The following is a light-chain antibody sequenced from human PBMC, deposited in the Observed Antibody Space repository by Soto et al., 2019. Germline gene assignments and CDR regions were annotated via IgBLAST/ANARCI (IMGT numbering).Light chain of an antibody. CDR3: CSYAGNRIFV. Sequence: QSVLTQPPSVSAAPGQKVTISCSGSSSNIGSNYVSWYQQFPGTAPKLLICDNNKRPSGIPDRFSGSKSGNTASLTISGLRAEDEGNYHCCSYAGNRIFVFGGGTKLTVL. V-gene: IGLV1-51*01. J-gene: IGLJ3*02. CDR1: SSNIGSNY. CDR2: DNN.